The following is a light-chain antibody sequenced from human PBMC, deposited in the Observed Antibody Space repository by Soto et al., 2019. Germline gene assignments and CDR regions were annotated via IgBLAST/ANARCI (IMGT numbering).Light chain of an antibody. V-gene: IGKV3-15*01. CDR3: QQASNLPPT. J-gene: IGKJ1*01. CDR2: GAS. Sequence: IVLTQSPAARSLSPGQRATLSCRASQSVSSNLAWYQQKPGQAPRLLIYGASTRATGIPARFSGSGSGTEFTLTISSLQPEDFAVYYCQQASNLPPTFGQGTKVDI. CDR1: QSVSSN.